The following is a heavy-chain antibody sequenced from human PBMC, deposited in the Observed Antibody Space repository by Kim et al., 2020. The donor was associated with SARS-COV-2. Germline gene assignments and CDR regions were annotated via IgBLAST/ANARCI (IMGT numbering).Heavy chain of an antibody. V-gene: IGHV3-53*01. D-gene: IGHD3-3*01. J-gene: IGHJ6*03. Sequence: DTVKGRFTISRHNSKNTLYLQMNSLRAEDTAVYYCARGPTKLRFSYMDVWGKGTTVTVSS. CDR3: ARGPTKLRFSYMDV.